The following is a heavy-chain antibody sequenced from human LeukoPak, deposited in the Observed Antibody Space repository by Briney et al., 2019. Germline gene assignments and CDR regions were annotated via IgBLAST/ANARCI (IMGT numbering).Heavy chain of an antibody. CDR1: GFTFSSYA. V-gene: IGHV3-30*04. Sequence: GRSLRLSCAASGFTFSSYAMHWVRQAPGKGLEWVAVISYDGSNKYYADSVKGRFTISRDNSKNTLYLQMSSLRAEDTAVYYCARGPPGYSSGWQVPYGMDVWGQGTTVTVSS. D-gene: IGHD6-19*01. CDR3: ARGPPGYSSGWQVPYGMDV. J-gene: IGHJ6*02. CDR2: ISYDGSNK.